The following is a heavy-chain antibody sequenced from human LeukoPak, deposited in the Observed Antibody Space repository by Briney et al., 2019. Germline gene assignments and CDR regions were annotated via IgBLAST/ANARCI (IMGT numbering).Heavy chain of an antibody. V-gene: IGHV4-4*07. Sequence: SETLSLTCTVSGGSISSYYWSWIRQPPGKGLEWIGRIYTSGSTNYNPSLKSRVTMSVDTSKNQFSLKLSSVTAADTAVYYCARVHRPTGYYFDYWGQGTLVTVSS. CDR2: IYTSGST. CDR3: ARVHRPTGYYFDY. J-gene: IGHJ4*02. CDR1: GGSISSYY. D-gene: IGHD4-17*01.